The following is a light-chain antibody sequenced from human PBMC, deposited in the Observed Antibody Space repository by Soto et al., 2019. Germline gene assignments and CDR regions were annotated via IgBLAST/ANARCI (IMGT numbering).Light chain of an antibody. V-gene: IGKV4-1*01. CDR3: QQYYSTPLYT. J-gene: IGKJ2*01. CDR2: WAS. CDR1: QSVLYSSNNKNY. Sequence: DIVMTQSPDSLDVSLGERATINCKYSQSVLYSSNNKNYLAWYQQKPGQPPKLLIYWASTRESGVPDRFSGSGSGTDFTLTISSLQAEDVAVYYCQQYYSTPLYTFGQGTKLEIK.